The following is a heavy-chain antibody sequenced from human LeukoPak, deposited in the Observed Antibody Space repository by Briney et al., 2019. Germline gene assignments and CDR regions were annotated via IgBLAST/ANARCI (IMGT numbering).Heavy chain of an antibody. Sequence: GESLKISCKGSGYSFTSYWIGWVRQAPGKGLEWVSSISSSSSYIYYADSVKGRFTISRDNAKNSLYLQMNSLRAEDTAVYYCARDLARYSSSPFDYWGQGTLVTVSS. CDR2: ISSSSSYI. CDR1: GYSFTSYW. V-gene: IGHV3-21*01. CDR3: ARDLARYSSSPFDY. D-gene: IGHD6-6*01. J-gene: IGHJ4*02.